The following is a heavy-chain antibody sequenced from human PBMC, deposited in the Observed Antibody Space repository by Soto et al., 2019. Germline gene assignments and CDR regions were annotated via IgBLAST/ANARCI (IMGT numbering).Heavy chain of an antibody. Sequence: QVQLQESGPGLVKPSETLSLTCTVSGGSVSGGTYYWSWIRQPPGKGLEWIGYICYSGSTTYNPSLMSRVTLSVDTSKNQFSLNLSSVTAADTAVYYCARDTKEYYYDSSGYYLGYYYYGMDVWGQGTTVTVSS. CDR2: ICYSGST. CDR3: ARDTKEYYYDSSGYYLGYYYYGMDV. D-gene: IGHD3-22*01. V-gene: IGHV4-61*01. CDR1: GGSVSGGTYY. J-gene: IGHJ6*02.